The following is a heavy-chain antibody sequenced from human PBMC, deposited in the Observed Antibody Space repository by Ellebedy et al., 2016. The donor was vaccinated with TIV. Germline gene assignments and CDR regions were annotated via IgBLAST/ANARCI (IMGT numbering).Heavy chain of an antibody. J-gene: IGHJ3*02. Sequence: PGGSLRLSCAASGFTFRNNSMNWVRHAPGKGLEWISYISSSGTTIYSADSVKGRFTISRDNAKISLYLQMNSLTAADTAVYYCANGAYDIWGQGTMVTVSS. D-gene: IGHD5-24*01. V-gene: IGHV3-48*04. CDR2: ISSSGTTI. CDR3: ANGAYDI. CDR1: GFTFRNNS.